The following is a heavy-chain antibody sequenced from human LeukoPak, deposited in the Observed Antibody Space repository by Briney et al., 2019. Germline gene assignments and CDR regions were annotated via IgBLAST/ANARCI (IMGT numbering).Heavy chain of an antibody. V-gene: IGHV3-30*02. CDR3: AKDPAYSTGY. D-gene: IGHD2-21*01. Sequence: PGRSLRLSCAASGFTFSSYAMHWVRQAPGKGLEWVAFIRYDGSNKYYADSVKGRFTISRDNSKNTLYLQMNSLRAEDTAVYYCAKDPAYSTGYWGQGTLVTVSS. CDR2: IRYDGSNK. J-gene: IGHJ4*02. CDR1: GFTFSSYA.